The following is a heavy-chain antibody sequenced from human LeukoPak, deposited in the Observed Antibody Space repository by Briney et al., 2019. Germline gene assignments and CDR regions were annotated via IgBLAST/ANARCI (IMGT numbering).Heavy chain of an antibody. V-gene: IGHV3-23*01. CDR2: IGGSGGRT. D-gene: IGHD5-12*01. CDR1: GFTVSSYA. CDR3: AKDSSGYDFPSSPDY. J-gene: IGHJ4*02. Sequence: GGSLRLSCAASGFTVSSYAISWVRLAAGEGLEWVSCIGGSGGRTYYAASMKGRFTISRDNSKNTLDLQMNSLRAEDTAVYYCAKDSSGYDFPSSPDYWGQGTLVTVSS.